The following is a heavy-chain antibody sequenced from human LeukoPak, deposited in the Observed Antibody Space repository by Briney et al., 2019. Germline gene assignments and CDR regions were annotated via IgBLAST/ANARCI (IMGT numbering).Heavy chain of an antibody. CDR3: ARRAALTNYCYGMDV. CDR2: IIPILGIA. Sequence: SVKVSCKASGGTLSSYAISWVRQAPGQGLEWMGRIIPILGIANYAQKFQGRVTITADKSTSTAYMELSSLRSEDTAVYYCARRAALTNYCYGMDVWGQGTTVTVSS. CDR1: GGTLSSYA. D-gene: IGHD4/OR15-4a*01. V-gene: IGHV1-69*04. J-gene: IGHJ6*02.